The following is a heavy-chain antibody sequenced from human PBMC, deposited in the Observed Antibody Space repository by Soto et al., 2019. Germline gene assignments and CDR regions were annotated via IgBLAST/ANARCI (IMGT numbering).Heavy chain of an antibody. V-gene: IGHV1-69*13. J-gene: IGHJ4*02. Sequence: ASVKVSCKASGGTFSSYSISWVRQAPGQGLEWMGGIIPIFGTANYAQKFQGRVTITADESTSTAYMELSSLRSEDTAVYYCARSGVVVVAATPLHVDYRGQGTLVTVSS. CDR1: GGTFSSYS. CDR3: ARSGVVVVAATPLHVDY. D-gene: IGHD2-15*01. CDR2: IIPIFGTA.